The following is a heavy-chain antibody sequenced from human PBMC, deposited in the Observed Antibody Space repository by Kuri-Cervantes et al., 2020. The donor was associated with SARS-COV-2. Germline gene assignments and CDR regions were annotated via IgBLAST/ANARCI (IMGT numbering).Heavy chain of an antibody. J-gene: IGHJ4*02. D-gene: IGHD6-13*01. CDR2: IYYSGST. Sequence: SETLSLTCTVSGGSISSSSYYWGWIRQPPGKGLEWIGSIYYSGSTNYNPSLKSRVTISVDTSKNQFSLKLSSVTAADTAVYYCARGIAAAGYDYWGQGTLVTVSS. V-gene: IGHV4-39*07. CDR3: ARGIAAAGYDY. CDR1: GGSISSSSYY.